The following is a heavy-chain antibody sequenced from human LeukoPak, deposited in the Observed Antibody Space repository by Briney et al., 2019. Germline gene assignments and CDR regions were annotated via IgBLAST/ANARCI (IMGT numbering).Heavy chain of an antibody. D-gene: IGHD1-26*01. CDR1: GFTFSNAW. CDR2: IKSKTDGGTT. J-gene: IGHJ4*02. CDR3: TTELLVGATTDY. V-gene: IGHV3-15*01. Sequence: GGSLRLSCAASGFTFSNAWMSWVRQAPGKGLEWVGRIKSKTDGGTTDYAAPVKGRFTISRDDSKNTLYPQMNSLKTEDTAVYYCTTELLVGATTDYWGQGTLVTVSS.